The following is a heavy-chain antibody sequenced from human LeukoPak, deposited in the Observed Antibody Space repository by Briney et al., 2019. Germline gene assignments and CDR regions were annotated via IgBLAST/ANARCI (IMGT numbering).Heavy chain of an antibody. CDR1: GGTFSSYA. D-gene: IGHD3-16*01. CDR2: INPNSGGT. Sequence: ASVKVSCKASGGTFSSYAISWVRQAPGQGLEWMGWINPNSGGTNYAQKFQGRVTMTRDTSISTAYMELSRLRSDDTAVYYCARESWGGIDYWGQGTLVTVSS. CDR3: ARESWGGIDY. J-gene: IGHJ4*02. V-gene: IGHV1-2*02.